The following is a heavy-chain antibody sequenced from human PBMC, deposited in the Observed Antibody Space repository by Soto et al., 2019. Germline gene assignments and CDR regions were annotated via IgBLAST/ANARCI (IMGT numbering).Heavy chain of an antibody. CDR2: IYYSGST. Sequence: QVQLQESGPGLVKPSETLSLTCTVSGGSISSNYWSWIRQPPGKGLEWIGYIYYSGSTKYNPSLKSRVTISVDTSKNQFPLKLSSVTAADTAVYYCVNGGCSGGSCYPWISWFDPWGQGTVVTVSS. D-gene: IGHD2-15*01. V-gene: IGHV4-59*08. CDR3: VNGGCSGGSCYPWISWFDP. J-gene: IGHJ5*02. CDR1: GGSISSNY.